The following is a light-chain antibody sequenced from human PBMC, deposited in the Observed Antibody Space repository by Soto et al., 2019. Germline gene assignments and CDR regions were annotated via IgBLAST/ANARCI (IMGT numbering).Light chain of an antibody. CDR3: QQYTSYSWT. CDR1: QSIGRW. CDR2: DAS. V-gene: IGKV1-5*01. Sequence: DIQMTQSPSTLSAFVGDRVTITFRASQSIGRWLAWYQQKPGKAPKLLIYDASSLESGVPSRFSGSGSGTEFTLPISSLQPDDFATYYCQQYTSYSWTFGQGTKVDIK. J-gene: IGKJ1*01.